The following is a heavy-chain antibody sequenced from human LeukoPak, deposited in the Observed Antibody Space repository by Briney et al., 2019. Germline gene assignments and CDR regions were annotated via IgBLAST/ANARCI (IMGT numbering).Heavy chain of an antibody. CDR1: GGTFSSYA. CDR3: ARGSLGYCSSTSCYYYYYYMDV. V-gene: IGHV1-69*05. CDR2: IIPIFGTA. J-gene: IGHJ6*03. Sequence: SVKVSCKASGGTFSSYAISWVRQAPGQGLEWIGGIIPIFGTANYAQKFQGRVTITTDESTSTAYMELSSLRSEDTAVYYYARGSLGYCSSTSCYYYYYYMDVWGKGTTVTVSS. D-gene: IGHD2-2*01.